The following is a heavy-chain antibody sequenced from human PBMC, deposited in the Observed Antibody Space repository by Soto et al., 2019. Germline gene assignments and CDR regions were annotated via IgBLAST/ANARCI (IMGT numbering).Heavy chain of an antibody. CDR1: GFTFSTYA. CDR2: VSASGLNT. Sequence: GGSLRLSCAASGFTFSTYAMAWVRQAPGKGLEWVSGVSASGLNTDYADPVKGRFYISRDNSKNTAYLQMNSLKTEDTAVYYCTRQGYSSGWPYGDYGMDVWGQGTTVTVSS. CDR3: TRQGYSSGWPYGDYGMDV. J-gene: IGHJ6*02. D-gene: IGHD6-19*01. V-gene: IGHV3-23*01.